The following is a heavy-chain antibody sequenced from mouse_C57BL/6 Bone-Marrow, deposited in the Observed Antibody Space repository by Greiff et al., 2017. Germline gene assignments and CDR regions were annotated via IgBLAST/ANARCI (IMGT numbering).Heavy chain of an antibody. J-gene: IGHJ3*01. CDR2: IVPSDSYT. V-gene: IGHV1-50*01. Sequence: QVQLQQPGAELVKPGASVKLSCKASGYTFTSYWMQWVKQRPGQGLEWIGEIVPSDSYTNYNQKFQGKATLTVDTSSSTAYMQLSSLTSEDSAIYYCARGKAYYYGSSCAYWGQGTLVTVSA. D-gene: IGHD1-1*01. CDR3: ARGKAYYYGSSCAY. CDR1: GYTFTSYW.